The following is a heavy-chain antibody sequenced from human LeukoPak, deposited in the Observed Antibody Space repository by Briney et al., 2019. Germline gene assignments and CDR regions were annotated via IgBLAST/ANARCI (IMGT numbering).Heavy chain of an antibody. CDR2: IYYSGST. D-gene: IGHD2-2*01. J-gene: IGHJ4*02. CDR1: GGSISSSSYY. V-gene: IGHV4-39*01. Sequence: SETLSLTCTVSGGSISSSSYYWGWIRQPPGKGLEWIGSIYYSGSTYYNPSLKSRVTISVDTSKNQFSLKLSSVTAADTAVYYCARLVVPAAMLGDDYWGQGTLVTVSS. CDR3: ARLVVPAAMLGDDY.